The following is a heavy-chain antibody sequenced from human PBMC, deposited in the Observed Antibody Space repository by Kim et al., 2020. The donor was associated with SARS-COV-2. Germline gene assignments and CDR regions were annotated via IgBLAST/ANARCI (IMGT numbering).Heavy chain of an antibody. CDR1: GFTFSSYA. V-gene: IGHV3-23*01. CDR2: ISGSGGST. CDR3: AKVTEVGATRFYYYYGMDV. Sequence: GGSLRLSCAASGFTFSSYAMSWVRQAPGKGLEWVSAISGSGGSTYYADSVKGRFTISRDNSKNTLYLQMNSLRAEDTAVYYCAKVTEVGATRFYYYYGMDVWGQGTTVTVSS. D-gene: IGHD1-26*01. J-gene: IGHJ6*02.